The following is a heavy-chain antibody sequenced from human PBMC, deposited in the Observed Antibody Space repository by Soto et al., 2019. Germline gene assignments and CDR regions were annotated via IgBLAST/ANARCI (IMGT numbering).Heavy chain of an antibody. CDR1: GYTFTSYG. CDR3: ARDWIAVAGSRNWFDP. CDR2: ISAYNGNT. Sequence: EASVKVSCKASGYTFTSYGISWVRQAPGQGLEWMGWISAYNGNTNYAQKLQGRVTMTTDTSTSTAYMELRSLRSDDTAVFYCARDWIAVAGSRNWFDPWGQGTLVTVSS. J-gene: IGHJ5*02. V-gene: IGHV1-18*01. D-gene: IGHD6-19*01.